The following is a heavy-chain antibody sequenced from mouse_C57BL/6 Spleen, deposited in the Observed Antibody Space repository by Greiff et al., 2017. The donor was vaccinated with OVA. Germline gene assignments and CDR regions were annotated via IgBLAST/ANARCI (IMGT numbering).Heavy chain of an antibody. J-gene: IGHJ4*01. CDR3: ASGEPTIAMDY. CDR2: IDPSDSYT. V-gene: IGHV1-69*01. Sequence: QVQLQQSGAELVMPGASVKLSCKASGYTFTSYWMHWVKQRPGQGLEWIGEIDPSDSYTNYNQKFKGKSTLTVDKSSSTAYMQLSSLTSEDSAVYYCASGEPTIAMDYWGQGTSVTVSS. CDR1: GYTFTSYW.